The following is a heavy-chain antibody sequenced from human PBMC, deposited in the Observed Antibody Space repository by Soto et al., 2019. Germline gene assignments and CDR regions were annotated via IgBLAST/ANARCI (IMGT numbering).Heavy chain of an antibody. D-gene: IGHD6-13*01. Sequence: GGSLILSCEGSGFTFSSYRMNCVRQAPGKGLEWISCIRSSGSTMYYADSVKGRFTISRDNAKNSLYLQMNSLRDEDTAVYFCARDVVSSSRKYGMDVWGQGTTVTVSS. V-gene: IGHV3-48*02. J-gene: IGHJ6*02. CDR1: GFTFSSYR. CDR2: IRSSGSTM. CDR3: ARDVVSSSRKYGMDV.